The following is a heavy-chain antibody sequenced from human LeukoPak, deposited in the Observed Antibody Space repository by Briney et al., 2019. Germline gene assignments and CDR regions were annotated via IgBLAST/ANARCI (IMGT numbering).Heavy chain of an antibody. CDR2: MNPNSGNT. CDR1: GYTFTSYD. Sequence: ASVKVSCKASGYTFTSYDINWVRQATGQGLEWMGWMNPNSGNTGYAQKLQGRVTMTRNTSISTAYMELSSLRSEDTAVYYCASGPLDSDWFDPWGQGTLVTVSS. CDR3: ASGPLDSDWFDP. D-gene: IGHD1-26*01. J-gene: IGHJ5*02. V-gene: IGHV1-8*01.